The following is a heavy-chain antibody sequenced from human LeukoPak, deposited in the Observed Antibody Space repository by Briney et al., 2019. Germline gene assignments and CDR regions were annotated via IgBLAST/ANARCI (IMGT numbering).Heavy chain of an antibody. D-gene: IGHD6-19*01. CDR2: IRGGGDTT. Sequence: GGSLRLSCAASGFTFSDYAMSWVRQAPGEGLEWVSAIRGGGDTTHYAGSVQGRFTISRDNSKNTLYLQMNSLRAEDTAVYYCVKDHTAVGGWYFDLWGEGTLVTVSS. CDR1: GFTFSDYA. V-gene: IGHV3-23*01. CDR3: VKDHTAVGGWYFDL. J-gene: IGHJ4*02.